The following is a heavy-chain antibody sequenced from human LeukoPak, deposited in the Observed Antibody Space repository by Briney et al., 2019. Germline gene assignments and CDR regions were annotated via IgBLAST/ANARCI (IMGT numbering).Heavy chain of an antibody. J-gene: IGHJ4*02. Sequence: GGSLRLSCAASGFTFSSYGMHWVRQAPGKGLEWVAFIWYDGGNKYYADSVKGRFTISRDDSKKTVYLQMNSLRAEDTALYYCAKDKANYYFDYWGQGTLVTVSS. CDR3: AKDKANYYFDY. CDR2: IWYDGGNK. D-gene: IGHD4/OR15-4a*01. CDR1: GFTFSSYG. V-gene: IGHV3-30*02.